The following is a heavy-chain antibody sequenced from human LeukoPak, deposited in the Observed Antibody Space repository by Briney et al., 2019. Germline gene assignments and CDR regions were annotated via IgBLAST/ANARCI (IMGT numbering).Heavy chain of an antibody. CDR2: INPNSGGT. J-gene: IGHJ6*03. CDR1: GYTFTGYY. CDR3: AAKGRSTSWNVYYYMDV. Sequence: ASVKVSCKASGYTFTGYYMHWVRQAPGQGLEGMGWINPNSGGTNYAQKFQGRVTMTRDTSISTAYMELSRLRSDDTAVYYCAAKGRSTSWNVYYYMDVWGKGTTVTVSS. D-gene: IGHD2-2*01. V-gene: IGHV1-2*02.